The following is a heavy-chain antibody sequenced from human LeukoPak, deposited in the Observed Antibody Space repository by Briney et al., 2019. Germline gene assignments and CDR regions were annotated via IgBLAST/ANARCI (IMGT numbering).Heavy chain of an antibody. Sequence: GRSLRLSCAASGFTFDDCAMHWVRQAPGKGLEWVSGISWNSGSIGYADSVKGRFTISRDNAKNSLYLQMNSLRAEDMALYYCAKDIGWNYERRAFDIWGQGTMVTVSS. D-gene: IGHD1-7*01. J-gene: IGHJ3*02. V-gene: IGHV3-9*03. CDR1: GFTFDDCA. CDR3: AKDIGWNYERRAFDI. CDR2: ISWNSGSI.